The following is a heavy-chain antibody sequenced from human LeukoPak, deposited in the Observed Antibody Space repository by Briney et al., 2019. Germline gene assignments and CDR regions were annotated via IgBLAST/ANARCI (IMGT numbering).Heavy chain of an antibody. CDR3: ARGYGWLDP. D-gene: IGHD2-15*01. CDR1: GFTFSNYW. J-gene: IGHJ5*02. Sequence: PGVSVRLSCAASGFTFSNYWMSWVRQAPGKGLEWVANIKEDGSAKYNVDSVKGRFTISRDYAKNSLYLQMNSLRVEDRAVYYCARGYGWLDPWGRGTLVTVFS. V-gene: IGHV3-7*05. CDR2: IKEDGSAK.